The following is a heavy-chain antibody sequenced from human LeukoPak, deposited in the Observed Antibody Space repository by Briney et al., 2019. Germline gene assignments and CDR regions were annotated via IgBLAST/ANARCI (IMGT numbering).Heavy chain of an antibody. J-gene: IGHJ6*02. D-gene: IGHD6-19*01. Sequence: GSSVTVSCKASGGTFSSYAISWVRQAPGQGLEWMGGIIPIFGTANYAQKFQGRVTITADESTSTAYMELSSLRSEDTAVYYCAAYTAVAGTLLDYYYYYGMDVWGQGTTVTVSS. CDR1: GGTFSSYA. CDR2: IIPIFGTA. CDR3: AAYTAVAGTLLDYYYYYGMDV. V-gene: IGHV1-69*01.